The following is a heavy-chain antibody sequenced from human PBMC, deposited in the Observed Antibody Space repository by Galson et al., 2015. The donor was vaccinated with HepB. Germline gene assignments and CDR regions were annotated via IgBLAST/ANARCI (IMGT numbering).Heavy chain of an antibody. CDR1: GGSFSGYY. Sequence: SETLSLTCAVYGGSFSGYYWSWIRQPPGKGLEWIGEINHSGSTNYNPSLKSRVTISVDTSKNQFSLKLSSVTAADTAVYYCARAVWYNWNDVRTRHRPRTFDYWGQGTLVTVSS. CDR3: ARAVWYNWNDVRTRHRPRTFDY. D-gene: IGHD1-1*01. V-gene: IGHV4-34*01. J-gene: IGHJ4*02. CDR2: INHSGST.